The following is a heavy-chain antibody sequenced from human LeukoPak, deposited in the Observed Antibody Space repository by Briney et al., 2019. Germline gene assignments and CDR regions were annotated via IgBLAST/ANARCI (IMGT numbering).Heavy chain of an antibody. Sequence: GGSLRLSCGATGFTFSSYWMHWVRQAPGKGLEWVGRIKSKTDGGTTDYAAPVKGRFTISRDDSKNTLYLQMNSLKTEDTAVYYCTTDYYGSGSSYDYWGQGTLVTVSS. D-gene: IGHD3-10*01. V-gene: IGHV3-15*01. CDR1: GFTFSSYW. J-gene: IGHJ4*02. CDR2: IKSKTDGGTT. CDR3: TTDYYGSGSSYDY.